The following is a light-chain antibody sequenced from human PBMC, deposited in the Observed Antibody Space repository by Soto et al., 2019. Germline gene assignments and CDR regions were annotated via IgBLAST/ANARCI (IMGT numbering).Light chain of an antibody. CDR3: SSCTTSNTLV. CDR2: EVS. J-gene: IGLJ1*01. Sequence: QSALTRPACVSVSPGQSTTISCTGTSSDVGAYNYVSWYQQHPGKAPKLMIYEVSYRPSGVSNRFSGSKSGNTASLTISGLQAEDEADYYCSSCTTSNTLVFGTGTKVTVL. CDR1: SSDVGAYNY. V-gene: IGLV2-14*01.